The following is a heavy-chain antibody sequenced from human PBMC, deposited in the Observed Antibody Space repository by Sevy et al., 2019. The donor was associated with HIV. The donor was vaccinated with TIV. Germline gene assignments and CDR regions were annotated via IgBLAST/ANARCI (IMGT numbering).Heavy chain of an antibody. CDR2: INTNTGNP. J-gene: IGHJ4*02. Sequence: ASVKVSCKASGYTFTSYAMNWVRQAPGQGLEWMGWINTNTGNPTYAQGFTGRFVFSLDTSYSTAYLQISSLKAEDTAVYYCARAALRAVADPPDYWGQGTLVTVSS. D-gene: IGHD6-19*01. V-gene: IGHV7-4-1*02. CDR1: GYTFTSYA. CDR3: ARAALRAVADPPDY.